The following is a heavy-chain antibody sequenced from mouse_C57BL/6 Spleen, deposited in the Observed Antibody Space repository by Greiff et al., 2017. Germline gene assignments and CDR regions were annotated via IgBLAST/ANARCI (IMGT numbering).Heavy chain of an antibody. J-gene: IGHJ1*03. V-gene: IGHV3-6*01. CDR1: GYSITSGYY. CDR3: ARDYDDWYFDV. Sequence: EVQLQESGPGLVKPSQSLSLTCSVTGYSITSGYYWNWIRQFPGNKLEWMGYISYDGSNNYNPSLKNRIPITRDTSKNQFFLKLNSVTTEDTATYYCARDYDDWYFDVWGTGTTVTVSS. D-gene: IGHD2-12*01. CDR2: ISYDGSN.